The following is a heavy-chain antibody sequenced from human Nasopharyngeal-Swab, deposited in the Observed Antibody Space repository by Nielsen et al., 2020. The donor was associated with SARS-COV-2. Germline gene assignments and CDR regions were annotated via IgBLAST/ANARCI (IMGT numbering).Heavy chain of an antibody. V-gene: IGHV3-74*01. J-gene: IGHJ3*01. CDR2: INSYGSIT. D-gene: IGHD1-26*01. CDR1: GITFSNYW. CDR3: GRGVGAHL. Sequence: SCAASGITFSNYWMHWVRQAPVKGLVWVSHINSYGSITNYADSVKGRFTISRDNAKNTLYLQMDSLRAEDTAMYYCGRGVGAHLWGQGTMVTVSP.